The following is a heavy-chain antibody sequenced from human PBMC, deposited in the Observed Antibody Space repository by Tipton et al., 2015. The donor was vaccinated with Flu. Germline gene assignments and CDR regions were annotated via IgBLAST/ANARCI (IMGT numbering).Heavy chain of an antibody. Sequence: LVQSGGEVKKPGASVKVSCKTSGYIFTNYGISWVRQAPGQGLEWMGWISVYNGNTKYAQKFQGRVTMTTDTSTTTAYMELRSLRSDDTAAYYCARNWDYYYDSSGYYPPLDYWGQGTLVTVSS. D-gene: IGHD3-22*01. CDR1: GYIFTNYG. CDR3: ARNWDYYYDSSGYYPPLDY. CDR2: ISVYNGNT. V-gene: IGHV1-18*01. J-gene: IGHJ4*02.